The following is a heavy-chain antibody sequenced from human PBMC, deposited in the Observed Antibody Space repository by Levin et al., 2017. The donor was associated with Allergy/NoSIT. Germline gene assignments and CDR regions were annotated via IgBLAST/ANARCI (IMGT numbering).Heavy chain of an antibody. CDR3: ARSIAAADYNWFDP. CDR2: LNPNSGGT. Sequence: PGASVKVSCKASGYTFTGYHIHWVRQAPGQGLEWMGWLNPNSGGTSYAQKFQGRVTMTRDTSITTAYMDLSRLTSGDTAIYYCARSIAAADYNWFDPWGQGTLVTVSS. V-gene: IGHV1-2*02. CDR1: GYTFTGYH. D-gene: IGHD6-13*01. J-gene: IGHJ5*02.